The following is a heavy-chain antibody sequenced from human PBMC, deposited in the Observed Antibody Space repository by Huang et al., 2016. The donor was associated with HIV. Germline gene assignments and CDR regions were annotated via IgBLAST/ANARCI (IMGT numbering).Heavy chain of an antibody. CDR3: ATKTAAMDI. CDR1: TFTFGASW. V-gene: IGHV3-7*01. D-gene: IGHD1-7*01. CDR2: IKQDESEK. J-gene: IGHJ6*02. Sequence: VESGGRLVQPGGSLRLSCVGSTFTFGASWMSWVRQSPGKGLEWVANIKQDESEKYYVESVRGRVNISRDSAKKVLFLEMNNVRVEDTATYYCATKTAAMDIWGRGTTVTVS.